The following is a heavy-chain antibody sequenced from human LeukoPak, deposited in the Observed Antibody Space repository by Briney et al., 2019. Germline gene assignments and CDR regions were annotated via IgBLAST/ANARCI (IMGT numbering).Heavy chain of an antibody. CDR3: ARYTFRAVDI. D-gene: IGHD2-2*02. CDR1: GLSLSVNY. V-gene: IGHV3-53*01. J-gene: IGHJ3*02. CDR2: IYRDGNT. Sequence: GGSLRLSCAASGLSLSVNYMTWVRQSPGKGLEWLSNIYRDGNTYYADSVNGRFSISRDDYKDTLYLEMNSLRAEDTALYYCARYTFRAVDIWGQGSMVTVSS.